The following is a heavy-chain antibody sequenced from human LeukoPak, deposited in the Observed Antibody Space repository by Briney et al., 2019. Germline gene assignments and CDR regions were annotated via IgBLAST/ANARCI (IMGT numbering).Heavy chain of an antibody. Sequence: ASVKVSCKASGYTFTSYGISWVRQAPGQGLEWMGWISAYNGNTSYAQKLQGRVTMTTDTSTSTAYMELRSLRSDDTAVYYCASGHCSSTSCYLYYYMDVWGKGTTVTVSS. CDR3: ASGHCSSTSCYLYYYMDV. CDR1: GYTFTSYG. J-gene: IGHJ6*03. V-gene: IGHV1-18*01. CDR2: ISAYNGNT. D-gene: IGHD2-2*03.